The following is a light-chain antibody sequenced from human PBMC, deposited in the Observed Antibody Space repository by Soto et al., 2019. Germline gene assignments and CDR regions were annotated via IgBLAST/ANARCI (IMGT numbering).Light chain of an antibody. J-gene: IGLJ2*01. CDR1: SGSIAKNY. Sequence: MLTQPHSVSESPGKTLSISCTRSSGSIAKNYVQWYQQRPGSAPTTVIYENNQRLSGVPDRFSGSTDGSSNSASLTISGLQTEDEADYYCQSYDSSLSGDVVFGGGTKLTVL. CDR2: ENN. CDR3: QSYDSSLSGDVV. V-gene: IGLV6-57*04.